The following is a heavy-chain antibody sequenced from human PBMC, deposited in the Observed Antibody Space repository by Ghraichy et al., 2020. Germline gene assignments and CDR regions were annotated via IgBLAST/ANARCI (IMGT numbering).Heavy chain of an antibody. CDR1: GFIFSDVW. CDR2: IRSRDAGGTT. D-gene: IGHD1-1*01. J-gene: IGHJ4*02. V-gene: IGHV3-15*01. Sequence: SCAASGFIFSDVWMTWVRQAPGKGLEWVGQIRSRDAGGTTDNAAPVRGRFTISRDDSRKILYLQMNNLKIEDTAVYYCTTGERFDYWGQGTLVTVSS. CDR3: TTGERFDY.